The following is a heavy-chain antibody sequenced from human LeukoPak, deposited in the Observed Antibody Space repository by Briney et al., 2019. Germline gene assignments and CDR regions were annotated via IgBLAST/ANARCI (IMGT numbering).Heavy chain of an antibody. CDR2: INPISGGT. Sequence: ASVTVSCKASGYTFTGHYIHWVRQAPGQGLEWMGFINPISGGTNYAQKFQGRVTMTRDTSITTAYMELRRVTSDDTAVYYCARVGHTRGWDFDYWGQGTLVTVSS. D-gene: IGHD6-19*01. J-gene: IGHJ4*02. CDR3: ARVGHTRGWDFDY. V-gene: IGHV1-2*02. CDR1: GYTFTGHY.